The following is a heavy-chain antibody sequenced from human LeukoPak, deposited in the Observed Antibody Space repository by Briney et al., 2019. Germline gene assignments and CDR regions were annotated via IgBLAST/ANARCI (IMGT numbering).Heavy chain of an antibody. CDR3: ARARRGVVAANYYYYYMDV. CDR2: MNPNSGNT. V-gene: IGHV1-8*01. CDR1: GYTFTSYD. J-gene: IGHJ6*03. Sequence: ASVKVSCKASGYTFTSYDINWVRQATGQGLEWMGWMNPNSGNTGYAQKFQGRVTMTRKTSISTAYMELSSLRSEDTAVYYCARARRGVVAANYYYYYMDVWGKGTTVTVSS. D-gene: IGHD2-15*01.